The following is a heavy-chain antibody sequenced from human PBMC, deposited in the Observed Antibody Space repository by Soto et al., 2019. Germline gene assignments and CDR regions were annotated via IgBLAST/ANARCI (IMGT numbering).Heavy chain of an antibody. J-gene: IGHJ4*02. V-gene: IGHV2-5*02. CDR3: AHGSGWLFDF. D-gene: IGHD6-19*01. CDR1: GFSLTSNAVG. Sequence: QITLKESGPTLVKPTQTLTLTCTFSGFSLTSNAVGVGWFRQPPGKALEWFALIYWDDDNHYSPSLKSRLTFTKDTSKNQVVLIMTNMDPVDTATYYCAHGSGWLFDFWGQGTLVTVSS. CDR2: IYWDDDN.